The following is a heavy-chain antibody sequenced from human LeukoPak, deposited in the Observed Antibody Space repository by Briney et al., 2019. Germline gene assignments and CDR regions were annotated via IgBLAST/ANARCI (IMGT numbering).Heavy chain of an antibody. CDR1: GASFSGYY. V-gene: IGHV4-34*01. J-gene: IGHJ3*02. D-gene: IGHD3-22*01. CDR2: INHSGST. Sequence: SETLSLTCAVYGASFSGYYWSWIRQPPGKGLEWIGEINHSGSTNYNPSLKSRVTISVDTSKNQFSLKLSSVTAADTAVYYCASCLSYYYDSSGHQVRDAFDICGQGKMLTVSS. CDR3: ASCLSYYYDSSGHQVRDAFDI.